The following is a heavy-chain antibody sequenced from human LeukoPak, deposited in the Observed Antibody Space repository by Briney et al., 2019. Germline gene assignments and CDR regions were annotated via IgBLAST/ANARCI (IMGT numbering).Heavy chain of an antibody. D-gene: IGHD2-2*02. Sequence: GGSLRLSCAASGFTFSSYAMSWVRQAPWKGLEWVSAISGSGGSTYYADSVKGRFTISRDNSKNTLYLQMNSLRAEDTAVYYCARVILGSRMPRVLYTAFDIWGQGTMVTVSS. CDR3: ARVILGSRMPRVLYTAFDI. J-gene: IGHJ3*02. V-gene: IGHV3-23*01. CDR1: GFTFSSYA. CDR2: ISGSGGST.